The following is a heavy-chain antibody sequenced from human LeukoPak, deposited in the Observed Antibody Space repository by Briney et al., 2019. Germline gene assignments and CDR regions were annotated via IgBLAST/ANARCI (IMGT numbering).Heavy chain of an antibody. Sequence: GPVKVSCKASGYTFTSYDINWVRQATGQGLEWMGWMNPNSGNTGYAQKFQGRVTMTRNTSISTAYMELSSLRSEDTAVYYCARGLYYDILTGRDSSMDVWGQGTTVTVSS. V-gene: IGHV1-8*01. D-gene: IGHD3-9*01. CDR3: ARGLYYDILTGRDSSMDV. CDR2: MNPNSGNT. CDR1: GYTFTSYD. J-gene: IGHJ6*02.